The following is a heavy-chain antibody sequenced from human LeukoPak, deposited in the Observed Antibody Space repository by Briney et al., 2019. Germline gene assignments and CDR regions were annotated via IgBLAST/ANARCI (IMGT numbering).Heavy chain of an antibody. CDR3: AKDYYDSSGYSGDPVAFDI. J-gene: IGHJ3*02. CDR2: ISGSGGST. D-gene: IGHD3-22*01. V-gene: IGHV3-23*01. CDR1: GGSISSGGYY. Sequence: LSLTCTVSGGSISSGGYYWSWVRQAPGKGLEWVSAISGSGGSTYYADSVKGRFTISRDNSKNTLYLQMNSLRAEDTAVYYCAKDYYDSSGYSGDPVAFDIWGQGTMVTVSS.